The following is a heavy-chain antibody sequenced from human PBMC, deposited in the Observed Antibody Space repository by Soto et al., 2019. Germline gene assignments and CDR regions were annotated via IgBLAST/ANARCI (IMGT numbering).Heavy chain of an antibody. D-gene: IGHD3-3*01. CDR1: GFTFSSYA. CDR2: ISGSGGST. Sequence: GSLRLSCAASGFTFSSYAMSWVRQAPGKGLEWVSAISGSGGSTYYADSVKGRFTISRDNSRNTLYLQMNSLRAEDTAVYYCAKDLPPDDFWSGYTNYAFDYWGQGTLVTVSS. V-gene: IGHV3-23*01. J-gene: IGHJ4*02. CDR3: AKDLPPDDFWSGYTNYAFDY.